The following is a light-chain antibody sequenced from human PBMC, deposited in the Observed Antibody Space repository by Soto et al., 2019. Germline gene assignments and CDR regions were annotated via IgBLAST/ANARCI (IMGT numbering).Light chain of an antibody. CDR2: NNN. Sequence: QSVLTQPPSASGTPGQRVTISCSGSNSNIGSNTVNWYQQLPGTAPKLLIYNNNERPSGVPDRFSGSKSGTSASLAISGLQSEDEADYYCATWNDSLNGYVFVTGTKLTVL. J-gene: IGLJ1*01. CDR3: ATWNDSLNGYV. CDR1: NSNIGSNT. V-gene: IGLV1-44*01.